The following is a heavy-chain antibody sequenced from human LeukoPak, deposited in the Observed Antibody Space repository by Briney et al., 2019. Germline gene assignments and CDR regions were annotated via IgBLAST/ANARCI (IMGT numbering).Heavy chain of an antibody. D-gene: IGHD3-3*01. Sequence: SVKVSCKASGGTFTSYTISWVRQAPGQGLEWMGVITPIFGTANYAQKFQGRVTITTGESTSTAYMELNSLRCEDTAVYYCARHGGITIFGGAQPGGAFDIWGQGTMVTVSS. J-gene: IGHJ3*02. V-gene: IGHV1-69*05. CDR1: GGTFTSYT. CDR2: ITPIFGTA. CDR3: ARHGGITIFGGAQPGGAFDI.